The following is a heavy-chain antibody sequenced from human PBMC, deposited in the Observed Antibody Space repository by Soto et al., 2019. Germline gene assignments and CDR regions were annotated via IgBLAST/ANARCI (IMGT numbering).Heavy chain of an antibody. Sequence: GGSLRLSCAASGFTFSSYARHWVRQAPGKGLEWVAVISYDGSNKYYADSVKGRFTISRDNSKNTLYLQMNSLRAEDTAVYYCARDGVTMVRGDRWFAPWGQGTLVT. CDR1: GFTFSSYA. V-gene: IGHV3-30-3*01. D-gene: IGHD3-10*01. CDR3: ARDGVTMVRGDRWFAP. CDR2: ISYDGSNK. J-gene: IGHJ5*02.